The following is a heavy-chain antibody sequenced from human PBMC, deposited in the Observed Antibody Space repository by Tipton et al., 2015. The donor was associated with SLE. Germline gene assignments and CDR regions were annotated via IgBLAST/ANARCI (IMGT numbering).Heavy chain of an antibody. CDR2: IYFDGTNE. CDR1: GFFFSNCA. CDR3: AKDSGDRDDSFDI. D-gene: IGHD7-27*01. J-gene: IGHJ3*02. Sequence: SLRLSCAASGFFFSNCAMTWVRQAPGKGPQWVALIYFDGTNEEYADSVKGRFTISRDNSRNTLFLQMNSLTVEDTAVYYCAKDSGDRDDSFDIWGQGTMVIVSS. V-gene: IGHV3-30*18.